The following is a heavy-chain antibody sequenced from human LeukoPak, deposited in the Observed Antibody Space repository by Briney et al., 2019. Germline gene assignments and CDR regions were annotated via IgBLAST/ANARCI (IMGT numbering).Heavy chain of an antibody. D-gene: IGHD2-21*02. CDR1: GFTFRSHA. CDR2: IWYDGSNK. J-gene: IGHJ4*02. CDR3: AKDLSSTGGDPE. Sequence: GTSLRLSCATSGFTFRSHAMHWVRQSPGKGLEWVAQIWYDGSNKYYADSVKGRFSVSRDNSKNTLYLQMNSLRAEDTAVYHCAKDLSSTGGDPEWGQGTLVTVS. V-gene: IGHV3-33*06.